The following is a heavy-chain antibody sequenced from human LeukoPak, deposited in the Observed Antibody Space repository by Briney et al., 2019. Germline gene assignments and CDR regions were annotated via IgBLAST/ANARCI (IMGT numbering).Heavy chain of an antibody. Sequence: PGGSLRLSCAASGFTFSSYWMSWVRQAPGKGLEWVANIKEDGSDKHYVDSVKGRFTISRDNAKNSLYLQMNSLRAEDTAVYYCAREAEAFDIWGQGTMVTVSS. J-gene: IGHJ3*02. V-gene: IGHV3-7*01. CDR2: IKEDGSDK. CDR1: GFTFSSYW. CDR3: AREAEAFDI.